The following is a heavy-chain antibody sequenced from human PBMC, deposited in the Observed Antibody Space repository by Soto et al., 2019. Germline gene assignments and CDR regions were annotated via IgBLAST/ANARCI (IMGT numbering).Heavy chain of an antibody. CDR3: ARSRGIAAAGTAWFDH. Sequence: QVQLVQSGAEVKKPGASVKVSCKASGYTFTSYAMHWVRQAPGQRLEWMGWINAGNGNTKYSQKFQGRVTITRDTSASTAYMELSSLRSEDTAVYYCARSRGIAAAGTAWFDHWGQVTLVTVSS. D-gene: IGHD6-13*01. J-gene: IGHJ5*02. CDR1: GYTFTSYA. V-gene: IGHV1-3*01. CDR2: INAGNGNT.